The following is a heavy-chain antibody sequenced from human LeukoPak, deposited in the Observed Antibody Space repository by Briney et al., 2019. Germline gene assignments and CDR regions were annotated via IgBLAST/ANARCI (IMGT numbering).Heavy chain of an antibody. CDR2: IKQDGSEK. V-gene: IGHV3-7*01. CDR3: ERDKIVGATNFDY. J-gene: IGHJ4*02. Sequence: GGSLRLSCAASGFTFSSYWMSWVRQAPGKGLEWVANIKQDGSEKYYVDSVKGRFTISRDNAKNSLYLQMNSLRAEDTAVYYCERDKIVGATNFDYWGQGTLVTVSS. CDR1: GFTFSSYW. D-gene: IGHD1-26*01.